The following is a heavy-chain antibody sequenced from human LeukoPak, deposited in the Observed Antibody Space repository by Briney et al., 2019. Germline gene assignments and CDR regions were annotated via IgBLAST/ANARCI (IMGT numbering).Heavy chain of an antibody. CDR1: GFTFRDYW. CDR2: IQSDGNEK. Sequence: GGSLRLSCGASGFTFRDYWMSWVRQAPGKGLEWVVNIQSDGNEKNYIDSVQGRFTISRDNAKTSLYLQMNSLRAEDTAVYYGARDSAVATYYGVDVWGQGPTVTVSS. V-gene: IGHV3-7*01. J-gene: IGHJ6*02. D-gene: IGHD6-19*01. CDR3: ARDSAVATYYGVDV.